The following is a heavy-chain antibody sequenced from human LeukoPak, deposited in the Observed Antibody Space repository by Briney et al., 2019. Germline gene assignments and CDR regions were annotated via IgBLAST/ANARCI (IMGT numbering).Heavy chain of an antibody. D-gene: IGHD3-10*01. J-gene: IGHJ6*02. CDR2: ISSSSSYI. CDR3: ARDQEGSGSYLYGMDV. V-gene: IGHV3-11*06. CDR1: GFTFSDYY. Sequence: GGSLRLSCAASGFTFSDYYMSWIRQAPGKGLEWVSSISSSSSYIYYADSVKGRFTISRDNAKNSLYLQMNSLRAEDTAVYYCARDQEGSGSYLYGMDVWGQGTTVTVSS.